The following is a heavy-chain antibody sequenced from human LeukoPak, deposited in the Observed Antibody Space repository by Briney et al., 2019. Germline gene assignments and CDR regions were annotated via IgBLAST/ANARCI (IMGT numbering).Heavy chain of an antibody. V-gene: IGHV4-34*01. CDR1: GGSFSGHY. D-gene: IGHD3-10*01. CDR2: INHSGST. CDR3: ARKSQYYYGSGSYRYYYYMDV. Sequence: SEILSLTCAVYGGSFSGHYWTWIRQPPGKGLEWIGEINHSGSTNYNPSLKSRVTISVDTSKNQFSLKLSSVTAADTAVYYCARKSQYYYGSGSYRYYYYMDVWGKGTTVTISS. J-gene: IGHJ6*03.